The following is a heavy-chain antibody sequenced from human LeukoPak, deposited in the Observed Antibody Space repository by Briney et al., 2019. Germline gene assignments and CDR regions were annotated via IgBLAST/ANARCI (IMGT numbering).Heavy chain of an antibody. CDR2: IRYDGSNK. J-gene: IGHJ4*02. CDR3: AKDPHRFLEWSEAYSDY. CDR1: GFTFSSYG. Sequence: GGSLRLSCAASGFTFSSYGMHWVRQAPGKGLEWVAFIRYDGSNKYYADSVKGRFTISRDNSKNTLYLQMNSLRAEDTAVYYCAKDPHRFLEWSEAYSDYWGQGTLVTVSS. D-gene: IGHD3-3*01. V-gene: IGHV3-30*02.